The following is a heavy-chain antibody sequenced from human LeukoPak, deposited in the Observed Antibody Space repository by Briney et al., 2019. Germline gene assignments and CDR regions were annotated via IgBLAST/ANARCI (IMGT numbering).Heavy chain of an antibody. D-gene: IGHD3-10*01. CDR3: ARDPYYYGSGSPRVDTPFDY. J-gene: IGHJ4*02. CDR2: ISAYNGNT. Sequence: ASVKVSCKASGYTFTSYGISWVRQAPGQGLEWMGWISAYNGNTNYAQKLQGRVTMTTDTSTSTAYMELRSLRSDDTAVYYCARDPYYYGSGSPRVDTPFDYWGQGTLVTVSS. V-gene: IGHV1-18*04. CDR1: GYTFTSYG.